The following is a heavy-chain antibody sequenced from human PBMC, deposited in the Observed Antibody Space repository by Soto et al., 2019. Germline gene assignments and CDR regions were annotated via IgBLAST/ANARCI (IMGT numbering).Heavy chain of an antibody. J-gene: IGHJ4*02. CDR3: ARTTKRARIAVAGVDR. V-gene: IGHV4-4*02. Sequence: QVQLQESGPGLVKPSGTLSLTCAVSGGSISSSNWWSWVRQPPGKGLEWIGEIYHSGSTNYNPSLKSRVTISVDMSKIQFSLTLSSVTAAGTAVYYCARTTKRARIAVAGVDRWGQGTLVTVSS. CDR2: IYHSGST. D-gene: IGHD6-19*01. CDR1: GGSISSSNW.